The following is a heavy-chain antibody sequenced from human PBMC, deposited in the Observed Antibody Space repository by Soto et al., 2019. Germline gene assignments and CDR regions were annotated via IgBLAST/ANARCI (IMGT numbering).Heavy chain of an antibody. CDR1: GFTFGDHA. Sequence: PGGSLRLSCIGSGFTFGDHAMSWFRQAPGKGLEWVGFIRSKAYGGTTEYAASVKGRFTISRDDSNSIAYLQMNSLKTEDTAVYYCQYQLLTYYYGMDVGGQGTTVTVSS. V-gene: IGHV3-49*03. CDR3: QYQLLTYYYGMDV. D-gene: IGHD2-2*01. J-gene: IGHJ6*02. CDR2: IRSKAYGGTT.